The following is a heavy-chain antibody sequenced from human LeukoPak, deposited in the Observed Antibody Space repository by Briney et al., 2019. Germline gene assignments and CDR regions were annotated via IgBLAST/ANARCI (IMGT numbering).Heavy chain of an antibody. Sequence: GRSLRLSCAASGFTFSSYAMRWVRQAPGKGLEWVAVISYDGSNKYYADSVKGRFTISRDNSKNTLYLQMNSLRAEDTAVYYCAREYPLTESHDYGDYENYYYYGMDVWGQGTTVTVSS. V-gene: IGHV3-30-3*01. CDR3: AREYPLTESHDYGDYENYYYYGMDV. CDR2: ISYDGSNK. J-gene: IGHJ6*02. CDR1: GFTFSSYA. D-gene: IGHD4-17*01.